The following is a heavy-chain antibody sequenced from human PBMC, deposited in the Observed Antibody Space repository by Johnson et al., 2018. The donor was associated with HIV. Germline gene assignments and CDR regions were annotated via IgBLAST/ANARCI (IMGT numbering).Heavy chain of an antibody. V-gene: IGHV3-13*01. Sequence: VQLVESGGGLVQPGGSLRLSCAASGFSISNYDMHWVRQVTGKRLEWVSGIATTGDTYYLGSVKGRFTISRENAKNSLYLQMNSLRAEDTAGYYCARGEYPGIAVAGPALYVFDIWGQGTMVTVSS. CDR1: GFSISNYD. CDR2: IATTGDT. J-gene: IGHJ3*02. CDR3: ARGEYPGIAVAGPALYVFDI. D-gene: IGHD6-19*01.